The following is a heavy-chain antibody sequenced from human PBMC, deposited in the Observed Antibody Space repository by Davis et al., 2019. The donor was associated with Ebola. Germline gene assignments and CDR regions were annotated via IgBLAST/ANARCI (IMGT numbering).Heavy chain of an antibody. Sequence: GESLKISCAASGFTFSDYYMHWLRQAPGRELAWVAHINGDGSNTGYADSVRGRFTISRDNAKNTLYLQMNSLRVDDTAVYYCARGGVMAACDYWGQGTLVAVSS. J-gene: IGHJ4*02. CDR2: INGDGSNT. CDR3: ARGGVMAACDY. CDR1: GFTFSDYY. D-gene: IGHD2-15*01. V-gene: IGHV3-74*01.